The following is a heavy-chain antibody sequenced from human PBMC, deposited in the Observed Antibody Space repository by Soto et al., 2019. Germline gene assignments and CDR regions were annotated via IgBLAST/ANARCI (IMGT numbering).Heavy chain of an antibody. CDR2: IIPIFGTA. D-gene: IGHD3-10*01. CDR3: ARGSLGLDAFDI. CDR1: GGTFSSYA. Sequence: ASVKVSCKASGGTFSSYAISWVRQAPGQGLEWMGGIIPIFGTANYAQKFQGRVTITADESTSTAYMELRSLRSDDTAVYYCARGSLGLDAFDIWGQGTMVTVSS. V-gene: IGHV1-69*13. J-gene: IGHJ3*02.